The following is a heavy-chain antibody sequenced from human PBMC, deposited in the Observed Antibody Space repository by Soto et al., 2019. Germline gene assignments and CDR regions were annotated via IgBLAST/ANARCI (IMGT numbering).Heavy chain of an antibody. CDR1: GFIFSPYG. J-gene: IGHJ3*02. Sequence: LRLSCAASGFIFSPYGIHWVRQAPGKGLEWVALIRNDGSDKYYAESVTGRFTISRDNSKNTVYLQMNSLRAEDTALYFCARAPRMAPFDIWGQGTMVTVS. CDR2: IRNDGSDK. CDR3: ARAPRMAPFDI. V-gene: IGHV3-33*01.